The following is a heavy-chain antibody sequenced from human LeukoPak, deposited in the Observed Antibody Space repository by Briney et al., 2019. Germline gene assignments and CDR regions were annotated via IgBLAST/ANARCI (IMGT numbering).Heavy chain of an antibody. CDR1: GITLSNYA. V-gene: IGHV3-23*01. CDR3: AKRGVVIRVILVGFHKEAYYFDS. J-gene: IGHJ4*02. Sequence: GGSLTLSCAVSGITLSNYAMSWVRQAPGKGLEWVAGISGSGGGTNYADSVKGRFTISRDNPKNTLYLQMNNVRADDTAVYFCAKRGVVIRVILVGFHKEAYYFDSWGQGALVTVSS. D-gene: IGHD3-22*01. CDR2: ISGSGGGT.